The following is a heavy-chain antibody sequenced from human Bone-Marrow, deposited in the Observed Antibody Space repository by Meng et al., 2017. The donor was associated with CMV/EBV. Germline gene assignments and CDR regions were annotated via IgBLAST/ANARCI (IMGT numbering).Heavy chain of an antibody. D-gene: IGHD3-10*01. Sequence: SETMSITCTVPGGSASSGSYYWSWIRQPPGKGLEWIGYIYYSGNTNYNPSLKSRVTISVDTSKNQFSLKLSSVTAADTAVYYCARYSGVSPFDYWGQGTLVPVSS. J-gene: IGHJ4*02. CDR3: ARYSGVSPFDY. CDR1: GGSASSGSYY. V-gene: IGHV4-61*01. CDR2: IYYSGNT.